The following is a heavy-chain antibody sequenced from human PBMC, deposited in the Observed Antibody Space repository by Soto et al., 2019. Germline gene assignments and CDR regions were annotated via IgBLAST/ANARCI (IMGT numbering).Heavy chain of an antibody. CDR1: GGSISSSSYY. CDR3: ARILYYYDSSGYYTKGFDP. Sequence: SETLSLTCTVSGGSISSSSYYWGWIRQPPGKGLEWIGSIYYSGSTYYNPSLKSRVTISVDTSKNQFSLKLSSVTAADTAVYYCARILYYYDSSGYYTKGFDPWGQGTLVNVS. V-gene: IGHV4-39*01. D-gene: IGHD3-22*01. CDR2: IYYSGST. J-gene: IGHJ5*02.